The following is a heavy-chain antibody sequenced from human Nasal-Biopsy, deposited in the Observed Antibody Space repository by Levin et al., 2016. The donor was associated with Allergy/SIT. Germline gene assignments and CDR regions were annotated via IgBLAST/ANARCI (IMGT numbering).Heavy chain of an antibody. CDR3: ARAPDNSHHYWRYYFDL. J-gene: IGHJ4*02. Sequence: GESLKISCAASAFSFTTSGMHWVRQAPGKGLEWVGVISYDGSDKYYGDSVKGRFTISRDNFRNTLYLQMSSLTPEDTAVYYCARAPDNSHHYWRYYFDLWGQGTRVTVSS. CDR1: AFSFTTSG. V-gene: IGHV3-30-3*01. CDR2: ISYDGSDK. D-gene: IGHD1-1*01.